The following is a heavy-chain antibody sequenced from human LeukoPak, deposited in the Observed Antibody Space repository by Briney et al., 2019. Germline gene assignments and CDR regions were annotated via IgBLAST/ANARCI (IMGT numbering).Heavy chain of an antibody. D-gene: IGHD1-26*01. CDR3: ARDPGG. V-gene: IGHV3-74*01. CDR2: INSDGRST. Sequence: GGSLRLSCATSGFLLSDYWMHWVRQIPGKGLVWVSSINSDGRSTTYADSVKGRFTISRDSAKRTLYLQMNSLRAEDTAVYYCARDPGGWGQGTLVTVSS. J-gene: IGHJ4*02. CDR1: GFLLSDYW.